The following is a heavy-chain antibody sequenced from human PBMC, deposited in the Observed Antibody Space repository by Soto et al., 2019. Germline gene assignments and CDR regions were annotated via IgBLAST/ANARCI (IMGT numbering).Heavy chain of an antibody. J-gene: IGHJ4*02. V-gene: IGHV4-4*02. CDR1: GGSISSSNW. Sequence: PSETLSLTCAVSGGSISSSNWWSWVRQPPGKGLEWIGKTYHRGSTNNNPSPKSRVTISVNKSKNQFSLNLSSVTAADTAVYSFVCVYMVPGSIIRDFDYWDQGTLVTV. D-gene: IGHD3-10*01. CDR2: TYHRGST. CDR3: VCVYMVPGSIIRDFDY.